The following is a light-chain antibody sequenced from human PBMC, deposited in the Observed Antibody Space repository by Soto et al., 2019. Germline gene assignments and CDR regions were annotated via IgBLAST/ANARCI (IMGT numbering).Light chain of an antibody. V-gene: IGLV2-14*01. CDR2: EVS. CDR1: SSDIGGYNY. Sequence: QSALTQPASVSGSPGQSITISCTGTSSDIGGYNYVSWYQHHPGKAPKLVIYEVSNRPSGVSDRFSGSKSGNTASLTISGLLAEDEADYFCTSSTSDSLYVFGTGTKVTVL. J-gene: IGLJ1*01. CDR3: TSSTSDSLYV.